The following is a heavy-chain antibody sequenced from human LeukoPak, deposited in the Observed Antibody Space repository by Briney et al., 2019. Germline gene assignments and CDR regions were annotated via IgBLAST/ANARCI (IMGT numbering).Heavy chain of an antibody. CDR3: ARDTGRQDAFDI. V-gene: IGHV3-21*01. CDR2: ISTSSSYI. CDR1: GFTFSSYS. Sequence: PGGSLRLSCATSGFTFSSYSMNWVHQAPGKGLEWVSCISTSSSYICYADSVKGRFTISRDNAKNLLYLQMNSLRAEDTAVYYCARDTGRQDAFDIWGQGTMVTVFS. J-gene: IGHJ3*02. D-gene: IGHD2-8*02.